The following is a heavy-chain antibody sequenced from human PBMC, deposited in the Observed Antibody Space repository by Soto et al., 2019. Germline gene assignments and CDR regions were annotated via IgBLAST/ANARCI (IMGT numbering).Heavy chain of an antibody. CDR1: GYTFTSYG. CDR3: ARESYDSSGYYYYYYYGMDV. V-gene: IGHV1-18*01. Sequence: ASVKVSCKASGYTFTSYGISWVRQAPGQGLEWMGWISAYNGNTNYAQKLQGRVTMTTDTSTSTAYVELRSLRSDDTAVYYCARESYDSSGYYYYYYYGMDVWGQGTTVTVSS. CDR2: ISAYNGNT. J-gene: IGHJ6*02. D-gene: IGHD3-22*01.